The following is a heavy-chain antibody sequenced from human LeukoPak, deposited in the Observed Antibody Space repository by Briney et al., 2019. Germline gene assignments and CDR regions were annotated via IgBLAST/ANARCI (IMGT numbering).Heavy chain of an antibody. CDR3: AQELKIGH. J-gene: IGHJ4*02. Sequence: PGGSLRLSCAASGFTFNNYWMHWVRQAPGKGLVWVARIKSDGSATNYADSVKGRFTISRDNAKNTLYLRMNSLRAEDTAVYYCAQELKIGHWGQGTLVTVSS. V-gene: IGHV3-74*01. D-gene: IGHD2-21*01. CDR1: GFTFNNYW. CDR2: IKSDGSAT.